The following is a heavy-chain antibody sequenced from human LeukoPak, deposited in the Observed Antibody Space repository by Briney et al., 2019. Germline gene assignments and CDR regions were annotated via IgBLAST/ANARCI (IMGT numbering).Heavy chain of an antibody. J-gene: IGHJ5*02. V-gene: IGHV1-69*06. CDR3: AKGYTGYDFGWFDP. CDR1: EGTFTSYA. CDR2: IMPIFDTT. Sequence: SVKVSCKASEGTFTSYAISWVRQAPGQGLEWMGGIMPIFDTTHHAQKFQGRVTITADRSTSTVYMELSSLRSEDTAVYYCAKGYTGYDFGWFDPWGQGTLVTVSS. D-gene: IGHD5-12*01.